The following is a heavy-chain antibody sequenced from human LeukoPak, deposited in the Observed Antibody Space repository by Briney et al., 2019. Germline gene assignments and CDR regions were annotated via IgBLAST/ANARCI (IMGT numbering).Heavy chain of an antibody. CDR3: GREDCNNVRCYGASDA. D-gene: IGHD2-2*01. V-gene: IGHV3-69-1*01. CDR2: ISSNNNI. CDR1: GFTFSSYA. Sequence: PGGSLRLSCVGSGFTFSSYAMNWVRQAPGKGLEWVSSISSNNNIYYADSVKGRFTISRDNAKNSLSLQMNSLRGEDTAVYYCGREDCNNVRCYGASDAWGQGTLVTVSS. J-gene: IGHJ5*02.